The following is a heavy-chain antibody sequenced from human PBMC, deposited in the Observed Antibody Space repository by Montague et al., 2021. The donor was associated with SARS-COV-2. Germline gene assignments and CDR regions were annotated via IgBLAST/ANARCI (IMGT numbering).Heavy chain of an antibody. CDR3: ARISRNSGFVGVFDI. D-gene: IGHD3-22*01. V-gene: IGHV4-39*01. Sequence: ETLSLTCTVSGGSISSSNYYWVWIRQPTGKGLEGIGRNYYSGSFYYNPYLRIRVTIFVATTKNQFSLKLSSVTAADTAVYYCARISRNSGFVGVFDIWGQGTLVTVSS. J-gene: IGHJ3*02. CDR1: GGSISSSNYY. CDR2: NYYSGSF.